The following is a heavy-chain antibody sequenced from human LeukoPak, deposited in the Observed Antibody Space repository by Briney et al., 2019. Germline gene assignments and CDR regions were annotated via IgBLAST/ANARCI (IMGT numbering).Heavy chain of an antibody. V-gene: IGHV1-2*02. CDR3: AREKNWNYDRGSNHDY. D-gene: IGHD1-7*01. CDR2: INPNSGGT. CDR1: GYTFTGYY. J-gene: IGHJ4*02. Sequence: ASVKVSCKASGYTFTGYYMHWVRQAPGQGLEWMGWINPNSGGTNYAQKFQGRVTMTRDTSTSTVYMELSSLRSEDTAVYYCAREKNWNYDRGSNHDYWGQGTLVTVSS.